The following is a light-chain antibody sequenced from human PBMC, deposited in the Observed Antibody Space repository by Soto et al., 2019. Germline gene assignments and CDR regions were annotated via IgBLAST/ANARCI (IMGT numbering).Light chain of an antibody. CDR3: QQYYSTPRT. Sequence: DIVMTQSPDSLAVSLGERATINCKSSQSVLYSSNNKNYLGWYQQKPRQPPKLLISWASTRESGVPDRFSGSGSGTEFTLTISSLQAEDVAVYYCQQYYSTPRTFGPGTKVEIK. J-gene: IGKJ1*01. CDR1: QSVLYSSNNKNY. V-gene: IGKV4-1*01. CDR2: WAS.